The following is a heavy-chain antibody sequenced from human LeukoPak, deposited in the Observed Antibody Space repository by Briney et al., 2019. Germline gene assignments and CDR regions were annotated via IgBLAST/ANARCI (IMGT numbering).Heavy chain of an antibody. CDR3: PRVMAAAGNDAFDI. D-gene: IGHD6-13*01. J-gene: IGHJ3*02. CDR1: GGSISSGDYY. CDR2: IYYSGST. V-gene: IGHV4-30-4*01. Sequence: SETLSLTCTVSGGSISSGDYYWSWIRQPPGKGLEWIGYIYYSGSTYYNPSLKSRVTISVDTSKNQFSLKLSSVTAADTAVYYCPRVMAAAGNDAFDIWGQGTMVTVSS.